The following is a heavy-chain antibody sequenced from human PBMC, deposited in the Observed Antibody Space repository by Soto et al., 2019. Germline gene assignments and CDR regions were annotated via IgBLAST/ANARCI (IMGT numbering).Heavy chain of an antibody. J-gene: IGHJ4*02. D-gene: IGHD5-12*01. CDR2: INHSGST. Sequence: PSETLSLTCAVYGGSFSGYYWSWIRQPPGKGLEWIGEINHSGSTNYNPSLKSRVTISVDTSKNQFSLKLSSVTAADTAVYYCASRDSGYDFDYWGQGTLVTVSS. V-gene: IGHV4-34*01. CDR3: ASRDSGYDFDY. CDR1: GGSFSGYY.